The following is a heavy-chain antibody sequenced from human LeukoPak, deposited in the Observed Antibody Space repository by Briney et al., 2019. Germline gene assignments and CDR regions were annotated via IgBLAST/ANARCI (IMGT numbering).Heavy chain of an antibody. CDR2: ISGSGGST. Sequence: GGSLRLSRAASGFTFSSYAMSWLRQAPGRGLEWVSAISGSGGSTYYADYVKGRFTISRDNSKNTLYLQMNSLRAEDTAVYYCAKDPIAAAGTGFDYWGQGTLVTVSS. CDR3: AKDPIAAAGTGFDY. D-gene: IGHD6-13*01. CDR1: GFTFSSYA. V-gene: IGHV3-23*01. J-gene: IGHJ4*02.